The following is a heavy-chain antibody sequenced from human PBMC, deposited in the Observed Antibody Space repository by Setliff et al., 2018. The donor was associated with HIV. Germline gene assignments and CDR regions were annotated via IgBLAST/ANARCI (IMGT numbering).Heavy chain of an antibody. CDR2: VSSRGDT. CDR1: DSGTYY. J-gene: IGHJ1*01. Sequence: PSETLSLTCTVSDSGTYYWSWIRQPAGKGLEWIGRVSSRGDTNYNPSLKSRVTMSVDTSKNQFSLKLTSVTASDTAVYYCARAAAGNTGPFGLRGQGSPVTVSS. CDR3: ARAAAGNTGPFGL. D-gene: IGHD3-16*01. V-gene: IGHV4-4*07.